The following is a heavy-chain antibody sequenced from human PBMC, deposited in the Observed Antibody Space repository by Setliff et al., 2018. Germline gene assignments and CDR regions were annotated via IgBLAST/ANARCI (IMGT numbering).Heavy chain of an antibody. V-gene: IGHV3-23*01. CDR2: ISGSGGAT. Sequence: GSLRLSCVVSGFTFSRYWMSWVRQAPGKGLEWVSGISGSGGATYYAASVKGRFSISRDNSKNTLYLQMNSLRAEDTAVYYCASTPVDPYYYDSSGYYLVYWGQGTLVTVSS. CDR1: GFTFSRYW. D-gene: IGHD3-22*01. CDR3: ASTPVDPYYYDSSGYYLVY. J-gene: IGHJ4*02.